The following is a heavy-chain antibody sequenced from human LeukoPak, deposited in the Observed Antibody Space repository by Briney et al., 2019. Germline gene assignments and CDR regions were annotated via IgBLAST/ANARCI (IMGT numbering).Heavy chain of an antibody. CDR1: GFTFSSYA. CDR3: ARDALTSKRGKGYYYYYMDV. Sequence: GGSLRPSCAASGFTFSSYAMHWVRQAPGKGLEWVAVISYDGSNKYYADSVKGRFTISRDNSKNTLYLQMNSLRAEDTAVYYCARDALTSKRGKGYYYYYMDVWGKGTRSPSP. CDR2: ISYDGSNK. J-gene: IGHJ6*03. V-gene: IGHV3-30*04. D-gene: IGHD3-10*01.